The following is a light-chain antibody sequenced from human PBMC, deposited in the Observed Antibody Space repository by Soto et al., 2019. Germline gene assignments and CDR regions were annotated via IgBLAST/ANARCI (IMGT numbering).Light chain of an antibody. V-gene: IGLV1-40*01. Sequence: QSVPTQPPSVSAAPGQRVTISCTGSSSNIGAGYEAHWYQQVPGTAPKLLIYENNNRPSGGPDRFSGSKSGTSASLAITGLQAEDEAEYYCQSYDSSLSGYVFGTGTKLTVL. CDR2: ENN. CDR1: SSNIGAGYE. J-gene: IGLJ1*01. CDR3: QSYDSSLSGYV.